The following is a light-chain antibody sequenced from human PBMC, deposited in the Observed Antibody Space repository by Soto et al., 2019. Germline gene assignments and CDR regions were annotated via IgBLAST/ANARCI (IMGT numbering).Light chain of an antibody. CDR1: QSISTW. V-gene: IGKV1-5*03. J-gene: IGKJ1*01. CDR3: QQYYSVPWT. Sequence: DIQMTQSPSTLSAVVGDRVTISCRASQSISTWLAWYQQKPGKAPKLLIYKASNLESGVPSRFSGSGSWTEFTLTFSSLQVDDFATYYCQQYYSVPWTFGQGTRVEVK. CDR2: KAS.